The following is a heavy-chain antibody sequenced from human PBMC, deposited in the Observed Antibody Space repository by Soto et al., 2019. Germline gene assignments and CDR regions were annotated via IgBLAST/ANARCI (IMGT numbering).Heavy chain of an antibody. J-gene: IGHJ6*02. CDR1: GYSFSDYF. Sequence: ASVKVSCKPSGYSFSDYFIQWVRQAPGQGLEWVAWINPKTAATNYAKKFQGRVSLTWDTSSTTAYMELTRLRPDDTAVYYCASIKLGLNYYTGLDFWGQGTTVTVSS. D-gene: IGHD3-10*01. V-gene: IGHV1-2*02. CDR2: INPKTAAT. CDR3: ASIKLGLNYYTGLDF.